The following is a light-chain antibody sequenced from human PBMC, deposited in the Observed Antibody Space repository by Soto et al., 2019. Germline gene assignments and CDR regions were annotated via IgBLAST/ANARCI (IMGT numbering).Light chain of an antibody. CDR3: QQYHEYSKT. CDR1: QSVSTS. V-gene: IGKV1-5*03. J-gene: IGKJ1*01. CDR2: KAS. Sequence: DIQVTQSPSTLSASVGDRVNITCRASQSVSTSLAWFQQKAGKAPKLLIYKASTLAGGVPSRFKGSGSGTQFTLSIDSLQPDDFATYYCQQYHEYSKTFGQGTKVDIK.